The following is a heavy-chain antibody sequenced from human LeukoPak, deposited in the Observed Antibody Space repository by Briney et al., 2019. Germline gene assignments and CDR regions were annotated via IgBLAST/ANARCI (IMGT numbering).Heavy chain of an antibody. J-gene: IGHJ3*02. D-gene: IGHD2-2*01. V-gene: IGHV4-59*12. Sequence: PSETLSLTCTVSGDPISSYYWSWIRQPPGKGLEWIGNIYYSGSTNYNPSLKSRVTISVDKSKNQFSLKLSSVTAADTAVYYCARSPDVPAAMLDAFDIWGQGTMVTVSS. CDR2: IYYSGST. CDR3: ARSPDVPAAMLDAFDI. CDR1: GDPISSYY.